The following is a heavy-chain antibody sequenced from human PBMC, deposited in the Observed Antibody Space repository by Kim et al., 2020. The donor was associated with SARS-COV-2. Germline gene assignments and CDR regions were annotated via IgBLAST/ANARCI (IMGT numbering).Heavy chain of an antibody. D-gene: IGHD6-19*01. CDR1: GFTFGDYG. J-gene: IGHJ6*02. CDR2: IKWNGRRT. Sequence: GGSLRLSCAASGFTFGDYGMSWVRQAPGKGLEWVSGIKWNGRRTGYADSVKGRFTISRDNAKNSLYLQMNSLRAEDTALYYCAREQRTKWLVLYYYYYVMNVRGQRTTCTASS. CDR3: AREQRTKWLVLYYYYYVMNV. V-gene: IGHV3-20*04.